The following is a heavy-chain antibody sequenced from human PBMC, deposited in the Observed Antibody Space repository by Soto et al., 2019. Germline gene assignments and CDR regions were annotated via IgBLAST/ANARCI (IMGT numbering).Heavy chain of an antibody. CDR1: GGTFSSYA. CDR2: ITPIFGTA. D-gene: IGHD6-19*01. V-gene: IGHV1-69*06. Sequence: VASVKVSCKASGGTFSSYAISWVRQAPGQGLEWMGGITPIFGTANYAQKFQGRVTITADKSTSTAYMELSSLRSEDTAVYYCARVQQWLAYYYYYGMDVWGQGTTVTVSS. CDR3: ARVQQWLAYYYYYGMDV. J-gene: IGHJ6*02.